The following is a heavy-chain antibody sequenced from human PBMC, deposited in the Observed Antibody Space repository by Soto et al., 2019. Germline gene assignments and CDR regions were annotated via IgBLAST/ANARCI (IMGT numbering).Heavy chain of an antibody. CDR1: GFTFSSYA. J-gene: IGHJ6*02. CDR3: AKDQDYYGSGEYGMDV. V-gene: IGHV3-23*01. D-gene: IGHD3-10*01. Sequence: PGGSLRLSCAASGFTFSSYAMSWVRQAPGKGLEWVSAISGSGGSTYYADSVKGRFTISRDNSKNTLYLQMNSLRAEDTAVYYWAKDQDYYGSGEYGMDVWGQGTTVTVS. CDR2: ISGSGGST.